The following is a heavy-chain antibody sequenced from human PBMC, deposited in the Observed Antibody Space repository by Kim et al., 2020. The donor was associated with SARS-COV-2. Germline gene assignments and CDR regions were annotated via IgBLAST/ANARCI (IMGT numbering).Heavy chain of an antibody. V-gene: IGHV4-59*01. Sequence: SETLSLTCTVSGGSISSYYWSWIRQPPGKGLEWIGYIYYSGSPNYNPSLKSRVTLSVDTSKNQLSLKLSSVTAADTAVFYCARVWGRLIAARVLWFDPW. D-gene: IGHD6-6*01. CDR3: ARVWGRLIAARVLWFDP. CDR2: IYYSGSP. CDR1: GGSISSYY. J-gene: IGHJ5*02.